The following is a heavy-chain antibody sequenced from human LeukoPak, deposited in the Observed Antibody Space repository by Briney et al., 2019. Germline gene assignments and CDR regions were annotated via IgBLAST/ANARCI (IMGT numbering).Heavy chain of an antibody. Sequence: SGGSLRLSCAASGFTFSSYSINRVRQAPGKGLEWVSYISSTSSAIYYADSVKGRFTISRDNAKNSLYLQMNSLRAEDTAVYYCARVIGSYGDSAYWGQGTLVTVSS. CDR2: ISSTSSAI. CDR3: ARVIGSYGDSAY. J-gene: IGHJ4*02. D-gene: IGHD1-26*01. V-gene: IGHV3-48*04. CDR1: GFTFSSYS.